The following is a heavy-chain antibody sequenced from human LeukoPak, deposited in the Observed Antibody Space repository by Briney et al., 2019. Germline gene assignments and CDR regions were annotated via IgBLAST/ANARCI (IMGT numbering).Heavy chain of an antibody. J-gene: IGHJ3*01. Sequence: GGSLRLSCEASGFTLSIYWMSWVRQAPGRGLEWVANINQDGSEKYYVDSVKGRFTISRDNAKKSLYLQMNSLRVEDTAVYYCARGFDGYYGFDVWGQGTMVTVSS. D-gene: IGHD5-24*01. CDR1: GFTLSIYW. CDR3: ARGFDGYYGFDV. CDR2: INQDGSEK. V-gene: IGHV3-7*05.